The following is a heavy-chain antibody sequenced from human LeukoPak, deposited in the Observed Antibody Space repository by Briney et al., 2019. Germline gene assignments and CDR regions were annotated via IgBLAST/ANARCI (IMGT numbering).Heavy chain of an antibody. D-gene: IGHD3-22*01. CDR3: AGENYDSSGYYYYYYGMDV. J-gene: IGHJ6*02. V-gene: IGHV3-53*01. CDR1: GFTLSSNY. CDR2: IYSGGST. Sequence: AGGSLRLSCAASGFTLSSNYMSWVRQAPGKGLEWVSVIYSGGSTYYADSVKGRFTISRDNSKNTLYLQMNSLRAEDTAVYYCAGENYDSSGYYYYYYGMDVWGQGTTVTVSS.